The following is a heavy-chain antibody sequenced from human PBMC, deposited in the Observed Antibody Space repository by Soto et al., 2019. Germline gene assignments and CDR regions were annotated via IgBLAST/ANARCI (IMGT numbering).Heavy chain of an antibody. CDR1: GFTFSSYS. Sequence: EVQLMESGGGLVKPGGSLRLSCAASGFTFSSYSMNWVRQAPGKGLEWVSSISSSSSYIYYADSVKGRFTISRDNAKNSLYLQMNSLRAEDTAVYYCARYLGYCSSTSCNRWDYWGQGTLVTVSS. D-gene: IGHD2-2*02. J-gene: IGHJ4*02. CDR2: ISSSSSYI. CDR3: ARYLGYCSSTSCNRWDY. V-gene: IGHV3-21*01.